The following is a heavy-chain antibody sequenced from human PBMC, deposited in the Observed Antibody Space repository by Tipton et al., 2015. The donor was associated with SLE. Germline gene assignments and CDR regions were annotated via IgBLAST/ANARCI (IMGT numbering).Heavy chain of an antibody. V-gene: IGHV4-4*07. J-gene: IGHJ4*02. CDR1: GGSITSYY. CDR3: ARSTLGGGWLD. D-gene: IGHD6-19*01. CDR2: IYTSGST. Sequence: TLSLTCTVSGGSITSYYWSWIRQPPGKGLEWIGRIYTSGSTNYNPPLKSRVTMSVDTSKNQFSLKLSSVTAADTAVYYCARSTLGGGWLDWGQGTLVTVSS.